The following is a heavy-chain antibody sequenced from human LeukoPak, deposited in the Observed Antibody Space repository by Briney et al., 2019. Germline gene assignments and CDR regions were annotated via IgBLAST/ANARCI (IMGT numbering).Heavy chain of an antibody. J-gene: IGHJ4*02. CDR3: ARAGGWVA. CDR1: GFTFSNSL. D-gene: IGHD2-15*01. V-gene: IGHV3-74*01. CDR2: ISTDGSST. Sequence: GGSLRLSCAASGFTFSNSLMHWVRQAPGKGLVWISHISTDGSSTNYADSVKGRFTISRDNAKNTLFLQMNSLRAEDTAVYYCARAGGWVAWGQGTLVTLSS.